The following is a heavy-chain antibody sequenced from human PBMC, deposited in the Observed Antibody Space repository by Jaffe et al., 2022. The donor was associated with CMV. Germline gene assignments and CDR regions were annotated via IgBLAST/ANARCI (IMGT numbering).Heavy chain of an antibody. J-gene: IGHJ4*02. CDR3: ARDYYYDSSGYSLFDY. V-gene: IGHV3-48*03. Sequence: EVQLVESGGGLVQPGGSLRLSCAASGFTFSSYEMNWVRQAPGKGLEWVSYISSSGSTIYYADSVKGRFTISRDNAKNSLYLQMNSLRAEDTAVYYCARDYYYDSSGYSLFDYWGQGTLVTVSS. CDR1: GFTFSSYE. D-gene: IGHD3-22*01. CDR2: ISSSGSTI.